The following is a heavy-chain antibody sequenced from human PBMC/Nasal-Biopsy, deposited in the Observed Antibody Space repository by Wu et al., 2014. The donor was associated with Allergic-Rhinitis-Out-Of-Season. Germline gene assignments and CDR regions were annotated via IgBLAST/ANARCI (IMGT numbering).Heavy chain of an antibody. CDR1: GFTFSTYS. Sequence: LRLSCAASGFTFSTYSMNWVRQAPGKGLEWVSYISSSGSTIFYADSVKGRFTISRDNSRNTLYLQMSSLRVDDSAIYYCARGMIGYAFDIWGQGTMVTVSS. J-gene: IGHJ3*02. D-gene: IGHD3-22*01. CDR2: ISSSGSTI. V-gene: IGHV3-48*01. CDR3: ARGMIGYAFDI.